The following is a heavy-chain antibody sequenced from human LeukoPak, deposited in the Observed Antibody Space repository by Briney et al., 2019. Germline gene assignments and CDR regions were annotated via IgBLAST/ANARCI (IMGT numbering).Heavy chain of an antibody. D-gene: IGHD3-16*01. CDR1: GFTFSSYG. CDR3: AKEHYDYVWGSLNYYYYYYMDV. V-gene: IGHV3-33*06. CDR2: IWYDGSNK. J-gene: IGHJ6*03. Sequence: PGGSLRLSCAASGFTFSSYGMHWVRQAPGKGLEWVAVIWYDGSNKYYADSVKGRFTISRDNSKNTLYLQMNSLRAAGTAVYYCAKEHYDYVWGSLNYYYYYYMDVWGKGTTVTVSS.